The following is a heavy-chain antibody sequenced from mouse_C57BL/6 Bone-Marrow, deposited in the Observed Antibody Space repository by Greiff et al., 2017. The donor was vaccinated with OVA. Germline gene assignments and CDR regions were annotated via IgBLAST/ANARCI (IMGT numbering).Heavy chain of an antibody. Sequence: EVKLVESGGGLVKPGGSLKLSCAASGFTFSDYGMHWVRQAPEKGLEWVAYISSGSSTIYYADTVQGRFTISRDNAKNTLFLQMTSLRSEDTAMYYCARIYYSNYLYAMDYWGQGTSVTVSS. CDR1: GFTFSDYG. J-gene: IGHJ4*01. CDR3: ARIYYSNYLYAMDY. CDR2: ISSGSSTI. D-gene: IGHD2-5*01. V-gene: IGHV5-17*01.